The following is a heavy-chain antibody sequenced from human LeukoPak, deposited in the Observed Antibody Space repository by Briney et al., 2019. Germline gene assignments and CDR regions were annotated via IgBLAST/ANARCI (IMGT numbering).Heavy chain of an antibody. V-gene: IGHV3-53*01. Sequence: GGSLRLSCVASGFTVSSNYMSWVRQAPGKGLEWVSLIYSGGSTYYADSVKGRFTISRDNSKNTLFLQMNSLRADDTAVYYCASGGDSSAYYSGQGYFDYWGQGTLVTVSS. CDR1: GFTVSSNY. CDR3: ASGGDSSAYYSGQGYFDY. CDR2: IYSGGST. D-gene: IGHD3-22*01. J-gene: IGHJ4*02.